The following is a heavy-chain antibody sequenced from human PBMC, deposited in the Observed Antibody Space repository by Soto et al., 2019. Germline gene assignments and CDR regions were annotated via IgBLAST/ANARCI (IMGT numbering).Heavy chain of an antibody. D-gene: IGHD2-8*01. CDR3: ARAKVECTHGLCYSGSWFDL. Sequence: QVLLVQSGAEVKKPGASVKVSCKASGYTFTSYAMHWVRQAPGQRLEWMGWINAGNGNTKYSQKYKGRVTITRDTSASRAYLELSSLRSEVTAVYYCARAKVECTHGLCYSGSWFDLWGQGTLVTV. J-gene: IGHJ5*02. CDR2: INAGNGNT. V-gene: IGHV1-3*01. CDR1: GYTFTSYA.